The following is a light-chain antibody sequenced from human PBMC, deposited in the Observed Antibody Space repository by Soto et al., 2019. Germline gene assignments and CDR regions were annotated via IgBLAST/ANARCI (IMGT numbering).Light chain of an antibody. CDR3: QHLFT. Sequence: ESVLTQSPGTLSLSPGERATLSCRASQSVSSSYLAWYQQKPGQAPRLLIYGASSRATGIPDRFSGSGSGTDFTLTISRLEPEDFAVYYCQHLFTFGPGTKVDIK. CDR2: GAS. CDR1: QSVSSSY. V-gene: IGKV3-20*01. J-gene: IGKJ3*01.